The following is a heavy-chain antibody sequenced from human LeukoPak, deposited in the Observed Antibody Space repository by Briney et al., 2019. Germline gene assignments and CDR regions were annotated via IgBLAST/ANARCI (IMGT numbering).Heavy chain of an antibody. CDR1: GYSISSGYY. CDR2: IYHSGST. D-gene: IGHD2-8*01. Sequence: SETLSLTCTVSGYSISSGYYWGWIRQPPGKGLEWIGSIYHSGSTYYNPSLKSRVTISVDTSKNQFSLKLSSVTAADTAVYYRARDRELRYCTNGVCYLDYWGQGTLVTVSS. V-gene: IGHV4-38-2*02. J-gene: IGHJ4*02. CDR3: ARDRELRYCTNGVCYLDY.